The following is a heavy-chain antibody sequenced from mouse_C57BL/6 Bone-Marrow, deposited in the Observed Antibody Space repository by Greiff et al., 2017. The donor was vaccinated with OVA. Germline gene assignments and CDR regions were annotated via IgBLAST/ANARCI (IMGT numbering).Heavy chain of an antibody. D-gene: IGHD2-1*01. V-gene: IGHV3-6*01. J-gene: IGHJ3*01. Sequence: EVQRVESGPGLVKPSQSLSLTCSVTGYSITSGYYWNWIRQFPGNKLEWMGYISYDGSNNYNPSLKNRISITRDTSKNQFFLKLNSVTTEDTATYYCARGLYGNYEAWFAYWGQGTLVTVSA. CDR3: ARGLYGNYEAWFAY. CDR2: ISYDGSN. CDR1: GYSITSGYY.